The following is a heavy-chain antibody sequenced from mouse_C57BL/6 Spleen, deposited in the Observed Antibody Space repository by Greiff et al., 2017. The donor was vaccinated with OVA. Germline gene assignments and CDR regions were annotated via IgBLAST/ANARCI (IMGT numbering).Heavy chain of an antibody. Sequence: QVQLKESGPELVKPGASVKISCKASGYTFTDYYINWVKQRPGQGLEWIGWIFPGSGSTYYNEKFKGKATLTVDKSSSTAYMLLSSLTSEDAAVYFCARRNDITTDAMDYWGQGTSVTVSS. CDR1: GYTFTDYY. CDR2: IFPGSGST. D-gene: IGHD1-1*01. V-gene: IGHV1-75*01. J-gene: IGHJ4*01. CDR3: ARRNDITTDAMDY.